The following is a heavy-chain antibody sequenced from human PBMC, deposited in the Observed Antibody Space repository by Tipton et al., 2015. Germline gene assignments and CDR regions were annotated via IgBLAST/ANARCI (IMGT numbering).Heavy chain of an antibody. D-gene: IGHD4-23*01. CDR2: IYSGRNT. J-gene: IGHJ1*01. CDR3: AREGTVITRGYFQD. V-gene: IGHV4-61*01. CDR1: GGSISSSTYY. Sequence: TLSLTCTVSGGSISSSTYYWGWIRQPPGKGLEWIGYIYSGRNTNYNPSLKSRPTISVDTSKNQFSLKLTSVTAADTAVYYCAREGTVITRGYFQDWGQGTLVSVSS.